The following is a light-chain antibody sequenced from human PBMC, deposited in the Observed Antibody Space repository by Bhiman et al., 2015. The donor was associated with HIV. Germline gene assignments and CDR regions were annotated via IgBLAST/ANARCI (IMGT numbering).Light chain of an antibody. CDR1: ILGTSY. CDR2: SDT. Sequence: SYELTQDPAVSVALGQTVRITCQGDILGTSYAAWYQQKPGQAPLLVVYSDTSRPSGISDRLFGSKSGNTASLTITGAQAEDEADYYCYSRDTSGDPLYVFGPGTRVTVL. CDR3: YSRDTSGDPLYV. J-gene: IGLJ1*01. V-gene: IGLV3-19*01.